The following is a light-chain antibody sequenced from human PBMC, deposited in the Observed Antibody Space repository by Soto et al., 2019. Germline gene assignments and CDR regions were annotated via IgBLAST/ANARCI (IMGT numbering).Light chain of an antibody. J-gene: IGLJ1*01. CDR1: SSDFGGYNL. CDR2: EGT. Sequence: QPALAQPASVSGSPGQSITVSCAGTSSDFGGYNLVSWYQQHPGKAPKLIIYEGTERPSGISPRFSGSKSGNTASLTISGLQAEDEADYYCSSYTSSSIYVFGSGTKVTVL. CDR3: SSYTSSSIYV. V-gene: IGLV2-23*01.